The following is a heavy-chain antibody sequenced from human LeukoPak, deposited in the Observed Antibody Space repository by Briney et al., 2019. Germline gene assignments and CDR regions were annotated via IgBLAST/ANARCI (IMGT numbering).Heavy chain of an antibody. D-gene: IGHD5-12*01. CDR1: DYSINSDYY. J-gene: IGHJ4*02. V-gene: IGHV4-38-2*02. Sequence: RPSETLSLTCTVSDYSINSDYYWAWIRQPPGKGLEWIASIYHSGSTYYNPSLRSRVAISVDTSKNQFPMKLTSMTPADTAIYYCATDRRNSGYDFSPHFEYWGQGTLVTVSS. CDR2: IYHSGST. CDR3: ATDRRNSGYDFSPHFEY.